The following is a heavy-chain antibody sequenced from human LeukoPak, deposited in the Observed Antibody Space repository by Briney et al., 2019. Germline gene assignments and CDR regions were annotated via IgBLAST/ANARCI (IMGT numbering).Heavy chain of an antibody. CDR3: AKDGVFQDYSGFGY. Sequence: PGGSLRLSCAASGFTFDDYAMHWVRQAPGKGLEWVSLISWAGDNTYYADSVKGRFTISRDNSKNSLYLQMNSLRAEDTALYYCAKDGVFQDYSGFGYWGQGTLVTVSS. V-gene: IGHV3-43D*03. D-gene: IGHD2-15*01. CDR2: ISWAGDNT. J-gene: IGHJ4*02. CDR1: GFTFDDYA.